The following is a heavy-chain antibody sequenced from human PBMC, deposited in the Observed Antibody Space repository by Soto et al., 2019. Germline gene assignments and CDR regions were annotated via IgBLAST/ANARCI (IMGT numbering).Heavy chain of an antibody. CDR2: IHDTGRT. Sequence: QVQLQESGPGLVRPSETLSLTCTVSGDSLSTCYWSWIRQPAGERLEWIGRIHDTGRTNYNPSLKSRVTMSVDTSKNQFSLRVNSVTAAVTAVYYCARESVSGTYRFDSWGQGTLVTVSS. J-gene: IGHJ4*02. CDR1: GDSLSTCY. CDR3: ARESVSGTYRFDS. V-gene: IGHV4-4*07. D-gene: IGHD3-16*02.